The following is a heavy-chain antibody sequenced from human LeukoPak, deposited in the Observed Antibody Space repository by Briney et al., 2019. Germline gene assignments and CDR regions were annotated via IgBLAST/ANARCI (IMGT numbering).Heavy chain of an antibody. V-gene: IGHV4-59*08. CDR2: IYYSGST. J-gene: IGHJ4*02. CDR3: ARLPSI. CDR1: GGSIGSYY. Sequence: ASETLSLTCTVSGGSIGSYYWSWIRQPPGKGLEWIGYIYYSGSTNYNPSLKSRVTISIDTSRNQFSLKLTSVTAADTAVYYCARLPSIWGQGTLVTVSS.